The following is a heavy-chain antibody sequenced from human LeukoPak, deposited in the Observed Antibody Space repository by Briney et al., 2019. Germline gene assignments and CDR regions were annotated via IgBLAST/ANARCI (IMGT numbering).Heavy chain of an antibody. Sequence: GGSLRLSCAASGFTFSTYTMNWVRQAPGKGLEWVSAINGRGDSTFYADSVKGQFTISRDNSKSTVYLQMNSLRADDTAVYYCAKERQTGDYFTSDFWGQGTLVTVSS. V-gene: IGHV3-23*01. D-gene: IGHD4-17*01. J-gene: IGHJ4*02. CDR1: GFTFSTYT. CDR2: INGRGDST. CDR3: AKERQTGDYFTSDF.